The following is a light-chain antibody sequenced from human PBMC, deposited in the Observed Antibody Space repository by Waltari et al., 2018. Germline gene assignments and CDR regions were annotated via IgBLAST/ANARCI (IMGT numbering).Light chain of an antibody. Sequence: QSALTQPASVSGSPGQSITISCPGTSSEVGGYNYVPWYQQHPGKAPKLMIYDVSNRPSGVSNRFSGSKSGNTASLTISGLQAEDEADYYCSSYTSSSTYVFGTGTEVTVL. CDR3: SSYTSSSTYV. CDR2: DVS. CDR1: SSEVGGYNY. V-gene: IGLV2-14*03. J-gene: IGLJ1*01.